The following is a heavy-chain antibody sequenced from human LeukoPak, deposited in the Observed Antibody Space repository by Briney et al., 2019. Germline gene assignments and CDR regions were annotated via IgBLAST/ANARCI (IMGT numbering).Heavy chain of an antibody. CDR3: ASDSSGWYMWVDY. CDR2: IIPIFGTA. J-gene: IGHJ4*02. Sequence: SVKVSCKASGGTFSSYAISWVRQAPGQGLEWMGGIIPIFGTANYAQKFQGRVTITADEPTSTAYMELSSLRSEDTAVYYCASDSSGWYMWVDYWGQGTLVTVSS. CDR1: GGTFSSYA. D-gene: IGHD6-19*01. V-gene: IGHV1-69*01.